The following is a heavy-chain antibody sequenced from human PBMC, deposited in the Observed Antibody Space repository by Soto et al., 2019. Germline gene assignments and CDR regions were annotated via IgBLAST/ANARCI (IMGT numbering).Heavy chain of an antibody. D-gene: IGHD2-15*01. CDR3: ARDQDIVVVVAAPAYYYYGMDV. CDR1: GFTFSSYS. CDR2: ISSSSSYI. Sequence: PGGSLRLSCAASGFTFSSYSMNWIRQAPGKGLEWVSSISSSSSYIYYADSVKGRFTISRDNAKNSPYLQMNSLRAEDTAVYYCARDQDIVVVVAAPAYYYYGMDVWGQGTTVTVSS. V-gene: IGHV3-21*01. J-gene: IGHJ6*02.